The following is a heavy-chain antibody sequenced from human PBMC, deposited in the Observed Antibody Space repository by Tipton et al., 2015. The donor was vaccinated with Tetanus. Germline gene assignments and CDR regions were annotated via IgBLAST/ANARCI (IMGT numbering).Heavy chain of an antibody. D-gene: IGHD3-3*01. CDR2: ISNSGRT. Sequence: GLVKPSETLSLTCTVSGDSVRTGDYQWNWIRQSPGKGLEWLAYISNSGRTNSNYDLKSRISISRDTSKNQFSPSLTSVTAADTAVYYCARADYNFARKGPFDSWGQGTQVIVS. CDR1: GDSVRTGDYQ. J-gene: IGHJ4*02. CDR3: ARADYNFARKGPFDS. V-gene: IGHV4-61*08.